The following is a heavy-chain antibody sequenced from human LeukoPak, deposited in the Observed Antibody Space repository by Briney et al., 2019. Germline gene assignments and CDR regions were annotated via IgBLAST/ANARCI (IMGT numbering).Heavy chain of an antibody. CDR3: AREQDDPPLGAFDI. CDR2: ISAYNGNT. V-gene: IGHV1-18*01. D-gene: IGHD3-3*01. J-gene: IGHJ3*02. Sequence: ASXKVSCKASGYTFTSYGISWVRQAPGQGREWMGWISAYNGNTNYAQKLQGRVTMTTDTSTSTAYMELRSLRSGDPAAYYCAREQDDPPLGAFDIWGQGTMVTVSS. CDR1: GYTFTSYG.